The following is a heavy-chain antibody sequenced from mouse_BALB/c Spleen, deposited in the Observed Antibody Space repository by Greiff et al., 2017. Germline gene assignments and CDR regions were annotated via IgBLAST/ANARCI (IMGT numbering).Heavy chain of an antibody. Sequence: VKLMESGPGLVAPSQSLSITCTASGFSLTGYGVNWVRQPPGKGLEWLGMIWGDGSTDYNSALKSRLSISKDNSKSQVFLKMNSLQTDDTARYDCARDTRGCPAWFAYWGQGTLVTVSA. V-gene: IGHV2-6-7*01. CDR2: IWGDGST. CDR1: GFSLTGYG. J-gene: IGHJ3*01. CDR3: ARDTRGCPAWFAY.